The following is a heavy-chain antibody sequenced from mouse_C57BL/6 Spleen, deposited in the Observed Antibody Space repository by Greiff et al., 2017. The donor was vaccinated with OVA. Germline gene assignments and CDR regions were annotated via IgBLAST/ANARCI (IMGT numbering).Heavy chain of an antibody. D-gene: IGHD1-1*02. CDR1: GYTFTSYW. CDR2: IHTNSGST. CDR3: ARRGGGYYFDE. Sequence: QVQLQQPGAELVKPGASVKLSCKASGYTFTSYWMHWVKQRPGQGLEWIGMIHTNSGSTNYNEKFKSKATLTVDKSSSTAYMQLSSLTSEDSAVYYCARRGGGYYFDEWGQGTTLTVSS. V-gene: IGHV1-64*01. J-gene: IGHJ2*01.